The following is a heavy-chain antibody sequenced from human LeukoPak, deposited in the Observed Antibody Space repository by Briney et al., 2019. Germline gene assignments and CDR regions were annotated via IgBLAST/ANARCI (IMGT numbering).Heavy chain of an antibody. V-gene: IGHV3-7*03. CDR1: GFSFSTSS. Sequence: GGSLRLSCAASGFSFSTSSMSWVRQAPGKGLEWVANIKQDGNEKYYVDSVKGRFTISRDNAKNSLYLQMNSLRADDTAVYYRARPKPPHCDGGSCFPFDCWGHGTLVTVSS. CDR3: ARPKPPHCDGGSCFPFDC. D-gene: IGHD2-15*01. J-gene: IGHJ4*03. CDR2: IKQDGNEK.